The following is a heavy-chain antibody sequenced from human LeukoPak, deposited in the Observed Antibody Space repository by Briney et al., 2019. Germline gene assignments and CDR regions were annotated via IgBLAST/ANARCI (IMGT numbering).Heavy chain of an antibody. CDR1: GFTFSSYW. CDR3: ARDLRGDAFDI. CDR2: IKQDGSEK. Sequence: GGSLRLSCAASGFTFSSYWMSWVRQAPGKGLEWVANIKQDGSEKYYVDSVKGRFTISRDKAKNSLYPQMNSLRAEDTAVYFCARDLRGDAFDIWGQGTMVTVSS. J-gene: IGHJ3*02. V-gene: IGHV3-7*01.